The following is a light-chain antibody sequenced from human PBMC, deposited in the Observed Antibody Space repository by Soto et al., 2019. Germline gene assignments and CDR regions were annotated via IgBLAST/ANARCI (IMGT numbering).Light chain of an antibody. CDR1: QSISSW. J-gene: IGKJ1*01. V-gene: IGKV1-5*03. CDR2: KAS. Sequence: DIQMTQSPSTLSASVGDRVSITCRASQSISSWLAWYQQKPGKAPKLLIYKASSLESGVPSRFSGSGSGTEFTLTISSLQPDDFATSYCHQYNSYSWTFGQGTKVDIK. CDR3: HQYNSYSWT.